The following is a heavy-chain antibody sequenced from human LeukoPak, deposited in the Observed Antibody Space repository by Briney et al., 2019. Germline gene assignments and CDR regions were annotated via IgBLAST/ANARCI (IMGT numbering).Heavy chain of an antibody. Sequence: SETLSLTCTVSGGSISSYYWSWIRQPAGKGLEWIGRIYTSGSTNYNPSLKSRVTISVDTSKNQFSLKLSSVTAADTAVYYCASSIFPFAFDIWGQGTMVTVSS. CDR2: IYTSGST. V-gene: IGHV4-4*07. J-gene: IGHJ3*02. D-gene: IGHD2-21*01. CDR1: GGSISSYY. CDR3: ASSIFPFAFDI.